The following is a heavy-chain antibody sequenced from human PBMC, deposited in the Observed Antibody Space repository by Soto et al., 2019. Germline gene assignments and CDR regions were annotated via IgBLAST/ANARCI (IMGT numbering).Heavy chain of an antibody. CDR2: ISAYNGNT. CDR1: GYTFTSYG. CDR3: ARSSSGPPPDAFDI. V-gene: IGHV1-18*01. Sequence: QVQLVQSGAEVKKPGASVKVSCKASGYTFTSYGISWVRQAPGQGLEGMGWISAYNGNTNYAQKLQGRVTMTTDTSPSTAYLELRSLRSADTAVYYCARSSSGPPPDAFDIWGQGTMVTVSS. D-gene: IGHD6-19*01. J-gene: IGHJ3*02.